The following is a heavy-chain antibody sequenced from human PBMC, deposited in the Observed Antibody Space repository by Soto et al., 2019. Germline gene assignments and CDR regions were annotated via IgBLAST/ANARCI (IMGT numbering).Heavy chain of an antibody. Sequence: VELVESGGDLVQPGGSLRLNYTASAFLFSSYTMNWVRQAPGKGLEWIAYISGSGATIHYADSVKGRFTISRDNAKKSLYLQMDRLRVNDTAVYYCASPPRGHAVDLWGQGTLVAVSS. D-gene: IGHD2-2*01. CDR1: AFLFSSYT. V-gene: IGHV3-48*01. J-gene: IGHJ3*01. CDR3: ASPPRGHAVDL. CDR2: ISGSGATI.